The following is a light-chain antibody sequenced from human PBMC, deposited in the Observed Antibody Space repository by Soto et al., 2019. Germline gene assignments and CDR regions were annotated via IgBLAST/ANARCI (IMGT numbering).Light chain of an antibody. J-gene: IGKJ1*01. V-gene: IGKV1-39*01. CDR2: AAS. CDR3: QQSYSTPRGT. Sequence: DIQMTQSPSSLSASVGDRVTITCRASQSISSYLNWYQQKPAKAPKLLIYAASSLQSGVPSRFSGSGSGTDFTLTISSLQPEDFATYYCQQSYSTPRGTFGQGTKVEIK. CDR1: QSISSY.